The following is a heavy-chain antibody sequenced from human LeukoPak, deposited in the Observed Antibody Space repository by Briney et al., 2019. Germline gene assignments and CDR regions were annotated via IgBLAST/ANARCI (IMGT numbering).Heavy chain of an antibody. Sequence: SETLSLTCAVYGGSFSGYYCSWIRQPPGKGLEWIGEINHSGSTNYNPSLKSRVTISVDTSKNQFFLKLSSVTAADTAVYYCARVYYSNSYDYWYFDLWGRGTLVTVSS. CDR3: ARVYYSNSYDYWYFDL. CDR2: INHSGST. D-gene: IGHD6-13*01. J-gene: IGHJ2*01. CDR1: GGSFSGYY. V-gene: IGHV4-34*01.